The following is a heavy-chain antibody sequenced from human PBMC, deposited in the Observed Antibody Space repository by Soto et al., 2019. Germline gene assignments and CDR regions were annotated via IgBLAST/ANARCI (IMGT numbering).Heavy chain of an antibody. V-gene: IGHV1-69*06. CDR1: GGTFSSYA. D-gene: IGHD3-22*01. Sequence: SVKVSCKASGGTFSSYAISWVRQAPGQGLEWMGGIIPIFGTANYAQKFQGRVTITADKSTSTAYMELSSLRSEDTAVYYCASKHYDSSYFDYWGQGTLVTVSS. CDR2: IIPIFGTA. CDR3: ASKHYDSSYFDY. J-gene: IGHJ4*02.